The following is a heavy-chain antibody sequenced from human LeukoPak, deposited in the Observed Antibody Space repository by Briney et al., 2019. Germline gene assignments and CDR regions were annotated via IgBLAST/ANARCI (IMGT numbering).Heavy chain of an antibody. CDR2: IYYSGST. V-gene: IGHV4-59*01. CDR1: GGSISSYY. D-gene: IGHD1/OR15-1a*01. Sequence: SETPPLTCTVSGGSISSYYWSWIRQPPGKGLEWIGYIYYSGSTNYNPSPKSRVTISVDTSKNQFSLKLSSVTAADTAVYYCARGGGSTNDYWGQGTLVTVSS. CDR3: ARGGGSTNDY. J-gene: IGHJ4*02.